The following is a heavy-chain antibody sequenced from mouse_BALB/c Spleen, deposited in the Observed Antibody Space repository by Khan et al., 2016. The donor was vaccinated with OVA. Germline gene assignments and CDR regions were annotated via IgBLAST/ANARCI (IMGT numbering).Heavy chain of an antibody. Sequence: QIQLVQSGPELKKPGETVKISCKASGYTFTNYGMNWVKQAPGKGLKWMGWINTYTGEPTYADDFKGRFAFSLETSASTAYLQINNLKNEDTATYFCAREPRAMDYWGQGPSVPVSS. V-gene: IGHV9-3-1*01. CDR3: AREPRAMDY. D-gene: IGHD2-10*02. CDR2: INTYTGEP. CDR1: GYTFTNYG. J-gene: IGHJ4*01.